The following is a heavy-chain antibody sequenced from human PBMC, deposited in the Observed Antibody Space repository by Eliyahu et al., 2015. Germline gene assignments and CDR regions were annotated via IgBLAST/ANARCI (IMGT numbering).Heavy chain of an antibody. J-gene: IGHJ4*02. D-gene: IGHD4-17*01. Sequence: EVQLLESGGGLVQPGGSLRLSCTASGFIFXTYAXXWVRQAPGRGLGWVSGISGSGASTYYADSVKGRFTIARDNSKNTLFLQMNSLRAEDTAVYYCAKASGTSVTMTGKFFYFDYWGQGTLVTVSS. CDR2: ISGSGAST. V-gene: IGHV3-23*01. CDR1: GFIFXTYA. CDR3: AKASGTSVTMTGKFFYFDY.